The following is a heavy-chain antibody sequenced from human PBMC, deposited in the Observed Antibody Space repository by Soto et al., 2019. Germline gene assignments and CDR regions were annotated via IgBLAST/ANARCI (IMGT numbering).Heavy chain of an antibody. CDR2: ISAYNGNT. CDR3: ARDPTPSGADYYDY. Sequence: ASVKVSCKASGYTFTSYGISWVRQAPGQGLEWMGWISAYNGNTNYAQKHQGRVTMTTDTSTSTAYMELRSLRSDDTAVYYCARDPTPSGADYYDYWGQGTLVTVSS. CDR1: GYTFTSYG. D-gene: IGHD3-10*01. V-gene: IGHV1-18*01. J-gene: IGHJ4*02.